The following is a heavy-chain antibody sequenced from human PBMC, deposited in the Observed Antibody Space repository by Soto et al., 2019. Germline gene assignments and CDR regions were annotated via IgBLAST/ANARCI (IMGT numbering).Heavy chain of an antibody. D-gene: IGHD4-17*01. V-gene: IGHV3-48*02. Sequence: EVQLVESGGGLVQPGGSLRLSCAASGFTFSNYAMNWVRQAPGKGLEWVSYISHKSSAIYHADSVKGRFTISRDNAKTLLYLQMNSLSDEDTAVYYCARDPYSSTTVTIIDYWGQGTLVTVSS. CDR2: ISHKSSAI. CDR1: GFTFSNYA. CDR3: ARDPYSSTTVTIIDY. J-gene: IGHJ4*02.